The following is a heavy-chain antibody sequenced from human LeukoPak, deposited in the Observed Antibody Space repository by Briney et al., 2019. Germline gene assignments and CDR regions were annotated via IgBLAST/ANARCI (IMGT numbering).Heavy chain of an antibody. J-gene: IGHJ4*02. CDR1: GGSISSGDYY. D-gene: IGHD3-3*01. CDR3: ARGVPYDFWSGYPFDY. Sequence: SETLSLTCTVSGGSISSGDYYWSWIRQPPGKGLEWIGYIYYSGSTYYNPSLKSRVTISVDTSKNQFSLKLSSVTAADTAVYYCARGVPYDFWSGYPFDYWGQGTLVTVSS. V-gene: IGHV4-30-4*01. CDR2: IYYSGST.